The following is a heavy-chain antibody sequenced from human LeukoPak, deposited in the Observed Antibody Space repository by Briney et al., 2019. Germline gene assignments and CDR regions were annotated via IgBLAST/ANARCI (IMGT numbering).Heavy chain of an antibody. V-gene: IGHV3-11*04. D-gene: IGHD6-13*01. Sequence: GGSLRLSCAASGFTFSDYYMSWIRQAPGKGLEWVSYISSSGSTIYYADSVKGRFTISRDNAKNSLYLQMNSLRAGDTAVYYCARSFAELVLDPWGQGTLVTVSS. CDR2: ISSSGSTI. J-gene: IGHJ5*02. CDR1: GFTFSDYY. CDR3: ARSFAELVLDP.